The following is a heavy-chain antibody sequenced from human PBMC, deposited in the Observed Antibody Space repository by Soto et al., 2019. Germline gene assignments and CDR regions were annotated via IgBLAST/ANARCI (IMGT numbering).Heavy chain of an antibody. D-gene: IGHD6-19*01. CDR3: ASVPRYSSGSFDY. Sequence: SETLSLTCTVSGGSISSCGYYWSWIRQHPGKGLEWIGYIYYSGSTNYNPSLKSRVTISVDTSKNQFSLKLSSVTAADTAVYYCASVPRYSSGSFDYWGQGTLVTVSS. CDR2: IYYSGST. V-gene: IGHV4-61*08. CDR1: GGSISSCGYY. J-gene: IGHJ4*02.